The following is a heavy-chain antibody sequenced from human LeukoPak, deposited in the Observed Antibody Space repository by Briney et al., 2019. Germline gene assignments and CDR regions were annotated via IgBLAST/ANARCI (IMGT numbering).Heavy chain of an antibody. CDR3: ASHIVVVVAATVNWFDP. Sequence: SETLSLTCTVSGGSISSSSYYWGWIRQPPGKGLEWIGSIYYSGSTYYNPSLKSRVTISVDTSKNQFSLKLSSVTAADTAVYYCASHIVVVVAATVNWFDPWAREPWSPSPQ. V-gene: IGHV4-39*01. J-gene: IGHJ5*02. CDR1: GGSISSSSYY. D-gene: IGHD2-15*01. CDR2: IYYSGST.